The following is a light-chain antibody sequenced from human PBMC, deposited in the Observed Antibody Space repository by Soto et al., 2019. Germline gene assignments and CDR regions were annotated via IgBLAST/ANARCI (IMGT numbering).Light chain of an antibody. J-gene: IGLJ1*01. CDR2: ENN. CDR1: SSNIGNNY. V-gene: IGLV1-51*02. CDR3: GTGDSRLSAV. Sequence: QAVVTQPPSVSAAPGQKVTISCSGSSSNIGNNYVSWYQQLPGTAPKLLIYENNKRPSGIPDRFSGSKSGTSATLGITGLQTGEEEDYYLGTGDSRLSAVFGTGTKLTVL.